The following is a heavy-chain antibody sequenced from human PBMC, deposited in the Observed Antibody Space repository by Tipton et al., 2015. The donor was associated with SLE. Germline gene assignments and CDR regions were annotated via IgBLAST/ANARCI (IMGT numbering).Heavy chain of an antibody. D-gene: IGHD2-2*02. J-gene: IGHJ6*04. Sequence: QSGPEVKKPGASAKVSCKASGYTFTSYDVNWVRQATGPGLEWMGRMNPNSGNTGYAQKFQGRVTMTRNTSISTAYMELSSLRSEDTAVYYCAMIGGCSSTSCYRAPMDVWGKGTTVTVSS. V-gene: IGHV1-8*01. CDR3: AMIGGCSSTSCYRAPMDV. CDR1: GYTFTSYD. CDR2: MNPNSGNT.